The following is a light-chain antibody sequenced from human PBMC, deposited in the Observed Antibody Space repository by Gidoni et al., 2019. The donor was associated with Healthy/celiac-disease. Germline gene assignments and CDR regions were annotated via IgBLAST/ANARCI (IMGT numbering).Light chain of an antibody. CDR2: EGS. CDR3: CSYAGSSPSYV. V-gene: IGLV2-23*01. CDR1: SSDVGSYNL. Sequence: QSALTQPASVSGSPGQSITISCTGTSSDVGSYNLVSWYQQHPGKAPKLMIYEGSKRPSVVSNRFSGSKSGNTASLTISGLQAEDEADYYCCSYAGSSPSYVFGTGTKVTVL. J-gene: IGLJ1*01.